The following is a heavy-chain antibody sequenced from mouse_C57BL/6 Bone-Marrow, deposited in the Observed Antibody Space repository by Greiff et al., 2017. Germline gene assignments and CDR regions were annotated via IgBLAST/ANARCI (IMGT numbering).Heavy chain of an antibody. V-gene: IGHV1-47*01. Sequence: QVQLQQSGAELVKPGASVKMSCKASGYTFTTYPIEWIKQNHGKSLEWIGNFHPYNDDTKYNEKFKGKATLTVEKSSSTVYLELSRLTSDDSAVYYCARGDLYYGSSPYWYFDVWGTGTTVTVSS. D-gene: IGHD1-1*01. CDR2: FHPYNDDT. CDR1: GYTFTTYP. J-gene: IGHJ1*03. CDR3: ARGDLYYGSSPYWYFDV.